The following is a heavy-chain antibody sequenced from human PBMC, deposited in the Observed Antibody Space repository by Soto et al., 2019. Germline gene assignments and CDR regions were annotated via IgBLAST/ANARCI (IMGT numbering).Heavy chain of an antibody. J-gene: IGHJ6*02. CDR3: ARNKERLRFYYYYGMDV. D-gene: IGHD3-3*01. Sequence: ASVKVSCKASGYTFTSYYMHWVRQAPGQGLEWMGIINPSGGSTSYAQKFQGRVTMTRDTSTSTVYMELSSLRSEDTAVYYCARNKERLRFYYYYGMDVWGQGTTVTVSS. V-gene: IGHV1-46*01. CDR1: GYTFTSYY. CDR2: INPSGGST.